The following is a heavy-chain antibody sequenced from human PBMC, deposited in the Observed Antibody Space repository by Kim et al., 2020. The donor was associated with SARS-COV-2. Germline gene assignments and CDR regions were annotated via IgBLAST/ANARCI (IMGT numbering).Heavy chain of an antibody. CDR3: TRYPTVTMESFDM. CDR2: IHHDGNT. Sequence: SETLSLTCAVSGASITTSYWSWVRQSPEKGLEWLAYIHHDGNTNYNPSLKTRLTISMDTSKNQLSLRLTSVTAADSAVYYCTRYPTVTMESFDMWGQGTVVTVSS. V-gene: IGHV4-59*01. D-gene: IGHD4-17*01. J-gene: IGHJ3*02. CDR1: GASITTSY.